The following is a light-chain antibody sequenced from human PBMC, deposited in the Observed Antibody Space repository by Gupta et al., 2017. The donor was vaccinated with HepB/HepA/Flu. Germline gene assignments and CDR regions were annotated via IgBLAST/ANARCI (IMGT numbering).Light chain of an antibody. V-gene: IGKV1-39*01. J-gene: IGKJ3*01. CDR2: AAS. CDR1: QSISSY. CDR3: QQSYSTPLVT. Sequence: DIQMTQSPSSLSASVGDRVTITCRASQSISSYLHWYQQKPGKAPKLLIYAASSLQSGVPSRFSGSGSGTDFTLTISSLQPEDFATYYCQQSYSTPLVTFGHGTKVDIK.